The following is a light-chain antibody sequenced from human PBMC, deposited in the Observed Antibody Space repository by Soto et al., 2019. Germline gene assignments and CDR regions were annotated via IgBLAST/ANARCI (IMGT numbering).Light chain of an antibody. CDR3: QQYNNWPPYT. Sequence: EIVMTQSPATLSVSPGERATHSCRASQSVSSNLAWYQQKPGQAPRLLIYGASTRATGIPARFSGSGSGTEFTLTISSLQSEDFALYYCQQYNNWPPYTFGQGTKLEIK. CDR1: QSVSSN. J-gene: IGKJ2*01. CDR2: GAS. V-gene: IGKV3-15*01.